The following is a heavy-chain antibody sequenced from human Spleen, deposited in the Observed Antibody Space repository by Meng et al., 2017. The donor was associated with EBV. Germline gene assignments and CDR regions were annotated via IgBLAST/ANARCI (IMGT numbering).Heavy chain of an antibody. D-gene: IGHD1-26*01. CDR1: GYTFTSFY. CDR3: AREVAGASLDY. CDR2: INPSGGRT. V-gene: IGHV1-46*01. Sequence: EHLVQCWVEVKKPGASVKVSIKASGYTFTSFYIHWVRQAPGQGLEWMGIINPSGGRTSYSQKFQGRVTMTGDTSTSTVYMELSSLRSEDTAVYYCAREVAGASLDYWGQGTLVTVSS. J-gene: IGHJ4*02.